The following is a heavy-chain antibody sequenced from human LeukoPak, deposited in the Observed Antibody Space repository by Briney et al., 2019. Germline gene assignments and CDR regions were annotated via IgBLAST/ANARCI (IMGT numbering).Heavy chain of an antibody. Sequence: PGGSLRLSCAASGFTFSSYGMSWVRQAPGKGLEWVSAISGSGGSTYYADSVKGRFTISRDNSKNTLYLQMNSLRAEDTAVYYCAKSSFTMVRGIWGSGGSYYYYMDVWGKGTTVTVSS. D-gene: IGHD3-10*01. CDR3: AKSSFTMVRGIWGSGGSYYYYMDV. J-gene: IGHJ6*03. CDR2: ISGSGGST. CDR1: GFTFSSYG. V-gene: IGHV3-23*01.